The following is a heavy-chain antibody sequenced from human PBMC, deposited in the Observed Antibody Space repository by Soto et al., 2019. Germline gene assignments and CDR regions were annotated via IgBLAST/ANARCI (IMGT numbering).Heavy chain of an antibody. V-gene: IGHV3-23*01. CDR2: ISGTGRVT. CDR1: GFTFSSYA. Sequence: EVQLLESGGGLVQPGESLKISCAVSGFTFSSYAMSWVRQAPGKGLEWVSGISGTGRVTNYAESVKGRFTISRDNPKNTLSLEMKSLRAEEKAVYYWAKDVQYDIGTGIEYFDHWGQGTLVNGSS. D-gene: IGHD3-9*01. J-gene: IGHJ1*01. CDR3: AKDVQYDIGTGIEYFDH.